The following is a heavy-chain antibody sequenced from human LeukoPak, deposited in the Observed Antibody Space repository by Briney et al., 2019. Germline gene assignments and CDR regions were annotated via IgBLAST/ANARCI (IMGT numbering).Heavy chain of an antibody. D-gene: IGHD1-1*01. Sequence: SETLSLTCAVYGGSFNGHYWSWIRQPPGKGLEWIGEVNYSGSTNYNPSLKSRVTISLVTSKNQFSLKLRSVTAADTAVYYCARLHADTTLTPYYYYIYVWGKGTTVTVSS. CDR3: ARLHADTTLTPYYYYIYV. J-gene: IGHJ6*03. V-gene: IGHV4-34*01. CDR1: GGSFNGHY. CDR2: VNYSGST.